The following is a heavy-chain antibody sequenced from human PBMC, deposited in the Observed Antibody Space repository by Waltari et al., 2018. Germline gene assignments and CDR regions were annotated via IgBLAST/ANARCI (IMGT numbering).Heavy chain of an antibody. V-gene: IGHV3-30-3*01. D-gene: IGHD3-22*01. Sequence: QVQLVESGGGVVQPGRSLRLSCAASGFTFNSYAMHWVRQAPGKGLDWVAFISDDGSKQYYADSVQGRCTISRDNSKSTVYLQMNSLRAEDTAVYYCARVGDYYDSSGYPETWGQGTPVTVSA. J-gene: IGHJ5*02. CDR3: ARVGDYYDSSGYPET. CDR2: ISDDGSKQ. CDR1: GFTFNSYA.